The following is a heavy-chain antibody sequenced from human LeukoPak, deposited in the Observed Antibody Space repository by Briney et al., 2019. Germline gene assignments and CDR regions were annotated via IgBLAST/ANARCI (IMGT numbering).Heavy chain of an antibody. D-gene: IGHD3/OR15-3a*01. V-gene: IGHV1-46*01. Sequence: ASVKVSCKASGYAFTTYYIHWVRQAPGQGLEWMGAINPSGGSTTYAQKFQGRVTMTRDTSTSTVSMELSSLRSEETAVYYCARALSWTTESYYYMDVWGKGTTVTVSS. CDR1: GYAFTTYY. CDR2: INPSGGST. CDR3: ARALSWTTESYYYMDV. J-gene: IGHJ6*03.